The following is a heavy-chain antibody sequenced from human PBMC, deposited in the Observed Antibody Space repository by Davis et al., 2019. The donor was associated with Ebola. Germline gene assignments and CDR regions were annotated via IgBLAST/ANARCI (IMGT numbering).Heavy chain of an antibody. CDR3: ASYYGSGSYYTDY. D-gene: IGHD3-10*01. V-gene: IGHV1-69*04. Sequence: SVKVSCKASGGTFSSYAISWVRQAPGQGLEWMGRIIPILGIANYAQKFQGRVTITADKSTSTAYMELSSLRSEDTAVYYCASYYGSGSYYTDYWGQGTLVTVSS. CDR1: GGTFSSYA. J-gene: IGHJ4*02. CDR2: IIPILGIA.